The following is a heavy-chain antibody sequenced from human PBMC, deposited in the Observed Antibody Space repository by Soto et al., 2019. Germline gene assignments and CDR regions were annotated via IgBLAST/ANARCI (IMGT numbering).Heavy chain of an antibody. V-gene: IGHV3-23*01. CDR1: GFTFSSYA. CDR3: AKDLVFRLGVIGRKDAFDI. Sequence: GGSLRLSCAASGFTFSSYAMSWVRQAPGKGLEWVSAISGSGGSTYYADSVKGRFTISRDNSKNTLYLQMNSLRAEDTAVYYCAKDLVFRLGVIGRKDAFDIWGQGTMVTVSS. J-gene: IGHJ3*02. CDR2: ISGSGGST. D-gene: IGHD3-22*01.